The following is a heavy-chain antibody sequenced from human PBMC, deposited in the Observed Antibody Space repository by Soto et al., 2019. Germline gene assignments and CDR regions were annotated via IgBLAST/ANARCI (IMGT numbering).Heavy chain of an antibody. CDR3: AKEGYCSSTSCYRGYYYYYIDV. CDR1: GFTFDDYA. D-gene: IGHD2-2*01. J-gene: IGHJ6*03. CDR2: VSWNSGSI. Sequence: EVQLVESGGGLVQPGRSLRLSCAASGFTFDDYAMHWVRQAPGKGLEWVSGVSWNSGSIGYADSVKGRFTISRDNAKNSLYLQMNSLRAEDTALYYCAKEGYCSSTSCYRGYYYYYIDVWGKGTTVTVSS. V-gene: IGHV3-9*01.